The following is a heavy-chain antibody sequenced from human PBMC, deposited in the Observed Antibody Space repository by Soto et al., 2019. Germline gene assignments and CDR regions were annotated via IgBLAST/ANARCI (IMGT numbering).Heavy chain of an antibody. CDR2: ISSSSSYI. J-gene: IGHJ6*02. CDR1: GVTCSSYS. V-gene: IGHV3-21*01. D-gene: IGHD3-22*01. Sequence: GGSLRLSCAASGVTCSSYSMNWVRQAPGKGLEWVSSISSSSSYIYYADSVKGRFTISRDNAKNSLYLQMNSLRAEDTAVYYCAREPDYYDSSGPNGMDVWGQGTTVTVS. CDR3: AREPDYYDSSGPNGMDV.